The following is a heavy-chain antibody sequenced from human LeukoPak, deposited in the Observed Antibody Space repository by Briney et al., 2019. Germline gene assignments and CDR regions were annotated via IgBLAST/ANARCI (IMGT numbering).Heavy chain of an antibody. CDR3: SGCSGGSCDTIDY. Sequence: PGGSLRLSCAASGFTFSNAWMSWVRQAPGKGLEWVGRIKSKTDSGTTDYAAPVKGIFTISSDDSNNTLYLQMNSLKTEDAAVYYCSGCSGGSCDTIDYWGQGTLVTVSS. CDR2: IKSKTDSGTT. D-gene: IGHD2-15*01. CDR1: GFTFSNAW. J-gene: IGHJ4*02. V-gene: IGHV3-15*01.